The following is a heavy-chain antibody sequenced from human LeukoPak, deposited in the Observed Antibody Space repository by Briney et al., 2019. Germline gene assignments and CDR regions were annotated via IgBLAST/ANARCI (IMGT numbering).Heavy chain of an antibody. V-gene: IGHV3-30*02. D-gene: IGHD3-3*01. CDR1: GFTFSSYG. CDR3: AKDHSDAYYDFWSGYYTEYYFDY. Sequence: GGSLRLSCAASGFTFSSYGMHWVRQAPGKGLEWVAFIRYDGSNKYYADSVKGRFTISRDNSKNTLYLQMNSLRAEHTAVYYCAKDHSDAYYDFWSGYYTEYYFDYWGQGTLVTVSS. J-gene: IGHJ4*02. CDR2: IRYDGSNK.